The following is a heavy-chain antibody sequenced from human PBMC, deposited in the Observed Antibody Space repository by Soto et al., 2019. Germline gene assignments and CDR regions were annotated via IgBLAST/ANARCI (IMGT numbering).Heavy chain of an antibody. J-gene: IGHJ4*02. V-gene: IGHV4-4*02. CDR3: ARTNYGDYWGVGY. CDR2: IYHSGST. Sequence: PSETLSLTCAVSSDSITMINWWIWFRQPPGKGLQWIGEIYHSGSTNYNPSLKSRVTISVDKSKNQFSLKLNTVTAADTAVYYCARTNYGDYWGVGYWGQGSLVTVSS. D-gene: IGHD4-17*01. CDR1: SDSITMINW.